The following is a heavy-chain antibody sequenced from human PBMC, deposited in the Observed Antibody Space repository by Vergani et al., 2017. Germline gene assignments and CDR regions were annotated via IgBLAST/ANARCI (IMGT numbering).Heavy chain of an antibody. V-gene: IGHV5-51*03. Sequence: EVQLVQSGAEVKKPGESLKISCKGSGYSFTSYWIGWVRQMPGKGLEWMGIIYPGDSDTRYSPSFQGQVTISADKSISTAYLQWSSLKASDTAMYYCARGNYTYYDFWSGYYNSYAFDIWGQGTMVTVSS. CDR1: GYSFTSYW. CDR2: IYPGDSDT. D-gene: IGHD3-3*01. J-gene: IGHJ3*02. CDR3: ARGNYTYYDFWSGYYNSYAFDI.